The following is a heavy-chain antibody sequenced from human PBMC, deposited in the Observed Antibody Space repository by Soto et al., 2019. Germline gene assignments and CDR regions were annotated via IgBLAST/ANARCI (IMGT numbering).Heavy chain of an antibody. D-gene: IGHD2-15*01. CDR1: GYTFTSYG. V-gene: IGHV1-18*01. J-gene: IGHJ3*02. Sequence: ASVKVSCKASGYTFTSYGISWVRQAPGQGLEWMGWISAYNGNTNYAQKLQGRVTMTTDTSTSTAYMELRSLRSDDTAVYYCARDEINRAELYCSGGSCYSIGAFDIWGQGTMVTVSS. CDR3: ARDEINRAELYCSGGSCYSIGAFDI. CDR2: ISAYNGNT.